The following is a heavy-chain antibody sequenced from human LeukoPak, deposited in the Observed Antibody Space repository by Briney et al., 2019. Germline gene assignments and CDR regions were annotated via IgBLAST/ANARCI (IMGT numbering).Heavy chain of an antibody. CDR3: ATHGYSSGCYYRFDYYYGMDV. CDR1: GFTVSSNY. CDR2: IYSGGST. Sequence: GGSLRLSCAASGFTVSSNYMSWVRQAPGKGLEWVSAIYSGGSTYYADSVKGRFTISRDNSKNTLYLQMNSLRAEDTAVYYCATHGYSSGCYYRFDYYYGMDVWGKGTTVTVSS. V-gene: IGHV3-53*01. D-gene: IGHD6-19*01. J-gene: IGHJ6*04.